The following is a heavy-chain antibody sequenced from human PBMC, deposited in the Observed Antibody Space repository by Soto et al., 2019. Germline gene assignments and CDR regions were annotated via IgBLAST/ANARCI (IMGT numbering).Heavy chain of an antibody. D-gene: IGHD1-26*01. V-gene: IGHV3-30-3*01. J-gene: IGHJ4*02. CDR2: ISYDGSNK. Sequence: GWSLRLSCAASGFTFSSYAMHWVRQAPGKGLEWVAVISYDGSNKYYADSVKGRFTISRDNSKNTLYLQMNSLRAEDTAVYYCAREASSGSYDYWGQGTLVTVSS. CDR3: AREASSGSYDY. CDR1: GFTFSSYA.